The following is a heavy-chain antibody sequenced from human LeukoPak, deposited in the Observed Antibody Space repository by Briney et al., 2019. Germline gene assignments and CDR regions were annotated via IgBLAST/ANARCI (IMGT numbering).Heavy chain of an antibody. CDR1: GYTFTGYY. CDR3: ASSGSGYYYGAGAYFDY. CDR2: VNPSGGST. D-gene: IGHD3-22*01. V-gene: IGHV1-46*01. Sequence: ASVKVSCKASGYTFTGYYMHWVRQAPGQGLEWMGIVNPSGGSTSYAQKFQGRVTMTRDMSTSTVYMELSSLRSEDTAVYYCASSGSGYYYGAGAYFDYWGQGTLVTVSS. J-gene: IGHJ4*02.